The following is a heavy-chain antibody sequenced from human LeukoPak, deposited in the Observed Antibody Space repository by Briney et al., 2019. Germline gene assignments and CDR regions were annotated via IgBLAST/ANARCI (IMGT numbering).Heavy chain of an antibody. CDR3: AREPGWDRPSWGTFDL. Sequence: ASVKVSCKASGYTFTSYAMNWVRQAPGQGLEWMGWINTNTGNPTYAQGFTGRFVFSLDTSVSTAYLQISSLKAEDTAVYYCAREPGWDRPSWGTFDLWGQGTMVTVSS. D-gene: IGHD1-26*01. J-gene: IGHJ3*01. CDR2: INTNTGNP. CDR1: GYTFTSYA. V-gene: IGHV7-4-1*02.